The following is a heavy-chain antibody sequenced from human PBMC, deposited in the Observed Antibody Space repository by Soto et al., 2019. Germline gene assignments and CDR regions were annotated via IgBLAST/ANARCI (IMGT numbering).Heavy chain of an antibody. CDR3: ARGGPLFCSGGSCPAGWFDP. D-gene: IGHD2-15*01. V-gene: IGHV4-34*01. J-gene: IGHJ5*02. CDR2: INHSGST. CDR1: GGSFSGYY. Sequence: PSETLSLTXAVYGGSFSGYYWSWIRQPPGKGLEWIGEINHSGSTNYNPSLKSRVTISVDTSKNQFSLKLSSVTAADTAVYYCARGGPLFCSGGSCPAGWFDPWGQGTLVTVSS.